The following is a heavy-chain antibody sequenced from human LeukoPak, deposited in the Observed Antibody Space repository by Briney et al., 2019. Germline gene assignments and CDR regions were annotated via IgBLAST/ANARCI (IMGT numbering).Heavy chain of an antibody. D-gene: IGHD2-2*01. V-gene: IGHV3-21*06. CDR2: ISSSSSYI. CDR1: GFTLGSFS. J-gene: IGHJ6*03. Sequence: PGGSLRLSCATSGFTLGSFSMNWVRQAPGKGLEWVSSISSSSSYIYYADSMKGRFTVSRDNAKNSLYLQMNSLRAEDTAVYYCARAVDNYYFYYMDVWGKGTTVIVSS. CDR3: ARAVDNYYFYYMDV.